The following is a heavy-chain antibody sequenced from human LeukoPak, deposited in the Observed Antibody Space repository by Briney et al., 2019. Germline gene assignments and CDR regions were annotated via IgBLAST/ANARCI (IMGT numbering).Heavy chain of an antibody. Sequence: GGSLRLSCAASGFTFSSYAMSWVRQAPGKGLEWVSAISGSGGSTYYADSVKGRFTISRDNSKNTLYLQMNSLRAEDTAVYYCAKEFRLQLWVPYYFDYWGQGTLVTVSS. V-gene: IGHV3-23*01. CDR3: AKEFRLQLWVPYYFDY. CDR2: ISGSGGST. CDR1: GFTFSSYA. J-gene: IGHJ4*02. D-gene: IGHD5-18*01.